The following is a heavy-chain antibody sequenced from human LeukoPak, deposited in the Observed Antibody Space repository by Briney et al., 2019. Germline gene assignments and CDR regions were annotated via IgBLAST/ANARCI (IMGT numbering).Heavy chain of an antibody. CDR2: ISGSGGST. D-gene: IGHD4-17*01. CDR1: GFTFSSYA. CDR3: AKDRSIVDYGAMDV. V-gene: IGHV3-23*01. J-gene: IGHJ6*03. Sequence: SGGSLRLSCAAYGFTFSSYAMSWVRQAPGKGLEWVSAISGSGGSTYYADSVKGRFTISRDNSKNTLYLQMSSLRAEDTAVYYCAKDRSIVDYGAMDVWGKGTTVTVSS.